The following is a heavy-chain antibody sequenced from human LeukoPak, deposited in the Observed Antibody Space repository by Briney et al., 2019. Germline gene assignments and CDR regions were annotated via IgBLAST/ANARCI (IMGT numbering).Heavy chain of an antibody. J-gene: IGHJ4*02. Sequence: VASVKVSFKASGYTFTGYYMHWVRQAPGQGLEWMGWINPNSGGINYAQKFQGRVTMTRDTSISTAYMELSRLRSDDTAVYYCARGGQYCSSTTCYLDYWGQGTLVTVSS. CDR2: INPNSGGI. CDR1: GYTFTGYY. CDR3: ARGGQYCSSTTCYLDY. V-gene: IGHV1-2*02. D-gene: IGHD2-2*01.